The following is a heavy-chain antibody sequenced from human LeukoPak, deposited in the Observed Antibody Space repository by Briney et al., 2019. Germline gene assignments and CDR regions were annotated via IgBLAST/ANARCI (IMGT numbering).Heavy chain of an antibody. Sequence: SETLSLTCTVSGYSISSGYYWGWIRQPPGKGLEWIGNFYHGGSTYYNPSLKSRVTMSGDTSKNQFTLNLSSVTAADTAVYYCARVTTSSWFEGYFDYWGQGTLVTVSS. J-gene: IGHJ4*02. D-gene: IGHD6-13*01. CDR3: ARVTTSSWFEGYFDY. CDR2: FYHGGST. CDR1: GYSISSGYY. V-gene: IGHV4-38-2*02.